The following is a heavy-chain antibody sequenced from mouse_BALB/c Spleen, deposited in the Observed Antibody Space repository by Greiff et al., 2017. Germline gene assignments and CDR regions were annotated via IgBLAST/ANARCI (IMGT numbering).Heavy chain of an antibody. CDR1: GFTFSSFG. V-gene: IGHV5-17*02. CDR3: ARGGDYFDC. Sequence: EVMLVESGGGLVQPGGSRKLSCAASGFTFSSFGMHWVRQAPEKGLEWVAYISSGSSAIYYADKVKGRFTNSRDNPNNTLFLQMTSLRAEGTAMYYCARGGDYFDCWGRGTSLTVSS. CDR2: ISSGSSAI. J-gene: IGHJ2*03. D-gene: IGHD3-3*01.